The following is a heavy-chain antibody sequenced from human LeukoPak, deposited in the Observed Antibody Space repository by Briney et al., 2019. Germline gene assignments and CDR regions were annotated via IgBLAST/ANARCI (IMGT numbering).Heavy chain of an antibody. CDR3: ARVPGGDFDL. V-gene: IGHV4-59*01. CDR2: VYYSGST. J-gene: IGHJ2*01. Sequence: PSETLSLTCTVSGGSIGRYYWSWIRQPPGKGLEWVGYVYYSGSTNYNPSLKSRVTISVDTSKNQFSLKLSSVTAADTAVYYCARVPGGDFDLWGRGTLVTVSS. D-gene: IGHD4-23*01. CDR1: GGSIGRYY.